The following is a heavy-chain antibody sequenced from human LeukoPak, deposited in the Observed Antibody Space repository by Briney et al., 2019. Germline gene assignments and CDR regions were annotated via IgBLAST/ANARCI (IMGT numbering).Heavy chain of an antibody. Sequence: ASVKVSCEASGYTFTSYYMHWVRQAPGQGLEWMGIINPSGGSTSYAQKFQGRVTMTRDTSTSTVYMGLSSLRSEDTAVYYCARARAGAGLDYWGQGTLVTVSS. CDR2: INPSGGST. V-gene: IGHV1-46*01. CDR1: GYTFTSYY. CDR3: ARARAGAGLDY. J-gene: IGHJ4*02. D-gene: IGHD6-19*01.